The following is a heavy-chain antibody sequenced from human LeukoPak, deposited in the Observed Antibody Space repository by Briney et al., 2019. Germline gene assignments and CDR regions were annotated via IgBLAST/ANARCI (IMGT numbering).Heavy chain of an antibody. J-gene: IGHJ4*02. D-gene: IGHD6-13*01. Sequence: SETLSLTCAVYGGSFSGYYWSWIRQPPGKGLEWIGEINHSGSTNYNPSLTSRVTISVDTSKNQFSLKLSSVTAADTAVYYCARLLAAQPDLFDYWGQGTLVTVSS. V-gene: IGHV4-34*01. CDR1: GGSFSGYY. CDR3: ARLLAAQPDLFDY. CDR2: INHSGST.